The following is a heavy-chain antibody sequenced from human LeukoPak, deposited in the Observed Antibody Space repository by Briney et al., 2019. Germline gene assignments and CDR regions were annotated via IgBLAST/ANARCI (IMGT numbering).Heavy chain of an antibody. CDR2: IVVGSGNT. CDR1: GFTFTSSS. Sequence: SVKVSCKASGFTFTSSSMQWVRQSRGQRLEWIGWIVVGSGNTNYAQKFQERVTITRDMSTSTAYMELSSLRSEDTAVYYCAATLGYCSGGSCFALPDYWGQGTMVTVSS. J-gene: IGHJ4*02. CDR3: AATLGYCSGGSCFALPDY. D-gene: IGHD2-15*01. V-gene: IGHV1-58*02.